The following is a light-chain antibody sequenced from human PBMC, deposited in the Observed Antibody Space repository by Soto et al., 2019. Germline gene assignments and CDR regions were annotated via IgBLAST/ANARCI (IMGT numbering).Light chain of an antibody. CDR3: QQYGSSPPRFT. CDR2: GAS. Sequence: EIVLTQSPGTLSLSPGERATLSCRASQSVSSSYLAWYQQKPGQAPRLLIYGASSRATGIPDRFSGSGSGTDFTLTISRLEPEYFAVYYCQQYGSSPPRFTFGPGTKVDIK. J-gene: IGKJ3*01. CDR1: QSVSSSY. V-gene: IGKV3-20*01.